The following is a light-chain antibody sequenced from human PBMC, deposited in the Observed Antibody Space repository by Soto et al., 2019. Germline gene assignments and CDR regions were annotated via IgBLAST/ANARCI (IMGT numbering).Light chain of an antibody. J-gene: IGKJ3*01. CDR2: AAS. Sequence: DIQMTQSPSSLSAFVGDRVTITCQASQDISTYVNWYQQKPGKTPNLLIYAASNFETRVPSRFSGSGSGTKFTLTISTLQSEDIGTYYCQQYDNLPVTFGPGTKVNVK. V-gene: IGKV1-33*01. CDR1: QDISTY. CDR3: QQYDNLPVT.